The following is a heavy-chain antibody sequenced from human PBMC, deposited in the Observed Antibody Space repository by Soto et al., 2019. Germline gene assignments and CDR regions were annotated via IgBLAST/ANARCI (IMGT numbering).Heavy chain of an antibody. CDR3: SREYYGSGSYFFDY. CDR1: GGSISSGGYS. J-gene: IGHJ4*02. V-gene: IGHV4-30-2*02. D-gene: IGHD3-10*01. CDR2: IYHSGST. Sequence: SETLSLTCAVSGGSISSGGYSWSWIRQPPGKGLEWIGYIYHSGSTYYNPSLKSRVTISVDTSKNQFSLNLTSVTAADTAVYFCSREYYGSGSYFFDYWGQGKLVTVSS.